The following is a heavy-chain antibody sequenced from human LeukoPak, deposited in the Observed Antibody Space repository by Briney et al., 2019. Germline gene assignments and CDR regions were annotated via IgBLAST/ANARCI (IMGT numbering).Heavy chain of an antibody. D-gene: IGHD3-10*01. CDR2: INPSGGST. CDR3: ARLWFGEHFDY. CDR1: GYTFTSYY. J-gene: IGHJ4*02. V-gene: IGHV1-46*03. Sequence: ASVKVSCKASGYTFTSYYMHWVRQAPGQGLEWMGIINPSGGSTSYAQKYQGRVTMTRDTSTSTVYMELSSLRSEDTAVYYCARLWFGEHFDYWGQGTLVTVSS.